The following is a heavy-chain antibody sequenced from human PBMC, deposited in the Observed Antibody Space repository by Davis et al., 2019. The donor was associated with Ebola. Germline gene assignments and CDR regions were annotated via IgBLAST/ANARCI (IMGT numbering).Heavy chain of an antibody. CDR1: GFTFSGSA. J-gene: IGHJ4*02. CDR3: ARDTAMVFDY. CDR2: IRSKANSYAT. V-gene: IGHV3-73*01. Sequence: PGGSLRLSCAASGFTFSGSAMHWVRQASGKRLEWVGRIRSKANSYATAYAASVKGRFTISRDDSKNTAYLQMNSLRAEDTAVYYCARDTAMVFDYWGQGTLVTVSS. D-gene: IGHD5-18*01.